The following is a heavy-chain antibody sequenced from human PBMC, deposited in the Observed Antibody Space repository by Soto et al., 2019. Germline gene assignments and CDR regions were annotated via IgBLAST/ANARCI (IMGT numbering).Heavy chain of an antibody. V-gene: IGHV1-18*01. CDR1: GYTFTRNG. J-gene: IGHJ4*02. Sequence: ASVKVSCKTSGYTFTRNGISWVRQAPGQGLEWMGWISAYNGDTNYAQKFQGRVIMTTDTSTSTAYMELRSLRSDDTAVYYCARDSGYGPLLGYWGQGTLVTVSS. CDR2: ISAYNGDT. CDR3: ARDSGYGPLLGY. D-gene: IGHD5-12*01.